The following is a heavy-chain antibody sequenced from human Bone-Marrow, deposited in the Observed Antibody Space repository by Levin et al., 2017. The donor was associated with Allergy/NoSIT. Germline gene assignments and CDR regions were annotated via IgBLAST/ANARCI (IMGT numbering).Heavy chain of an antibody. V-gene: IGHV4-59*01. Sequence: PGGSLRLSCTVSGGSISSYYWSWIRQPPGKGLEWIGYVSYSGSTNYNPSLNSRVTISADTSKNQFSLKLSSVTAADTAVFYCATSRVGATYFDYWGQGTLVTVSS. CDR1: GGSISSYY. J-gene: IGHJ4*02. CDR3: ATSRVGATYFDY. D-gene: IGHD1-26*01. CDR2: VSYSGST.